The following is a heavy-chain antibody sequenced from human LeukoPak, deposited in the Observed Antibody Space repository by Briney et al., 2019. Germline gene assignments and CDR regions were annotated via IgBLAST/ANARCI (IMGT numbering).Heavy chain of an antibody. CDR1: GYFFINYW. D-gene: IGHD2-21*01. CDR2: IYPADSDT. V-gene: IGHV5-51*01. CDR3: PPSRRVIDCVYFTQDDS. J-gene: IGHJ5*01. Sequence: GVSLQISSKGSGYFFINYWIAWVRPMPEKGIEWMGMIYPADSDTRYSPSFQGQVSISADKSIRSAYLQWSSLEASDTAMYCGPPSRRVIDCVYFTQDDSGGQGTLVSVSS.